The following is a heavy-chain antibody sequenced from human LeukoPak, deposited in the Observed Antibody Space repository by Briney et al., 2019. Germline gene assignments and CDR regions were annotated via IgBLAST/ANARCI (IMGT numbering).Heavy chain of an antibody. J-gene: IGHJ4*02. CDR3: ARARGQSGVDY. CDR1: GGSISGYY. D-gene: IGHD3-10*01. CDR2: LSTSGTT. Sequence: SETLSLTCTVSGGSISGYYWSWIRQPAGKGLECIGRLSTSGTTNYNPSLKSRLTMSLDTSKNQLSLNLTSVTAADTAVYYCARARGQSGVDYWGQGTLVTVSS. V-gene: IGHV4-4*07.